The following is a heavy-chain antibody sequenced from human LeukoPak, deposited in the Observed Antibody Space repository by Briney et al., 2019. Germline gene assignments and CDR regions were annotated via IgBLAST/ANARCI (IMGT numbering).Heavy chain of an antibody. J-gene: IGHJ4*02. D-gene: IGHD3-22*01. CDR1: GFTFSSYA. CDR3: AKVLSPVVVGIFDY. V-gene: IGHV3-23*01. CDR2: ISGSSGST. Sequence: GGSLRLSCAASGFTFSSYAMSWVRQAPGKGLEWVSAISGSSGSTYYADSVKGRFTISRDNSKNTLYLQMNSLRAEDTAVYYCAKVLSPVVVGIFDYWGQGTLVTVSS.